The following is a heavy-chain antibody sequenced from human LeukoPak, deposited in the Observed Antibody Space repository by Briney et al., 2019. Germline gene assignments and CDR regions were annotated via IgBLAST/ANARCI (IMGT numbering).Heavy chain of an antibody. CDR1: GYTFTSYY. V-gene: IGHV1-46*01. CDR3: ARAAQDPWFDY. Sequence: ASVKVSCKASGYTFTSYYMHWVRRAPGQGLEWMGIINPSGGSTSYAQKFQGRVTMTRDTSTSTVYMELSSLRSEDTAVYYCARAAQDPWFDYWGQGTLVTVSS. CDR2: INPSGGST. J-gene: IGHJ4*02.